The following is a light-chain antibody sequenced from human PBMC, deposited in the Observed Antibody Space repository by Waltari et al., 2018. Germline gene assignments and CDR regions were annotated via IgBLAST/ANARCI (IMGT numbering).Light chain of an antibody. CDR3: NSYTGSSSWV. J-gene: IGLJ3*02. CDR2: DVF. V-gene: IGLV2-14*03. Sequence: QSALTQPASVSGSPGQSLTISCTGTTSDVGFYNYVSWYQQHPGKAPQLIIYDVFGRPSGGSNRFSGSKAGNTASLTISGLLAEDEADYYCNSYTGSSSWVFGGGTKLTVL. CDR1: TSDVGFYNY.